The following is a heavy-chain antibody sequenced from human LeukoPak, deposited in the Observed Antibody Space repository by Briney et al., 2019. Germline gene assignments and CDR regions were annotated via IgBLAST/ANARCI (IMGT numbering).Heavy chain of an antibody. J-gene: IGHJ4*02. CDR3: ARSKLWFGELFDY. CDR1: GRSISSSY. CDR2: IYYSGST. V-gene: IGHV4-59*01. D-gene: IGHD3-10*01. Sequence: PSQSLSLTCTLAGRSISSSYWSWIRQPPGNGLEWIGYIYYSGSTNYNPSLKSRVTISVDTSKNQFSLKLSSVTAADTAMYYCARSKLWFGELFDYWGQGTLVTVSS.